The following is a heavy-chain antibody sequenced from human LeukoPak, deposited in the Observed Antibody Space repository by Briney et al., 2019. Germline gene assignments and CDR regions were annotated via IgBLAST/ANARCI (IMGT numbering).Heavy chain of an antibody. Sequence: PGGSLRLSCAASGFTFSTYAVNWVRQAPGKGLEWVSTISGSDNSTYYADSVKGRFIISRDNSKNTLFLQMNSLRADDTAVYYCAKHRSNHVWGPSDYWGQGTLVTVSS. CDR3: AKHRSNHVWGPSDY. J-gene: IGHJ4*02. V-gene: IGHV3-23*01. D-gene: IGHD3-16*01. CDR2: ISGSDNST. CDR1: GFTFSTYA.